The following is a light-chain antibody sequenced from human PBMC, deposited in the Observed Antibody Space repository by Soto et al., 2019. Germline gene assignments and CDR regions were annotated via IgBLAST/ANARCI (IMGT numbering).Light chain of an antibody. CDR2: GTS. J-gene: IGKJ1*01. CDR3: QQYGSSPSWT. Sequence: EVVLTQSPGTLSLSPGERATLSCRASQSVGSSYLAWYQQKPGQAPRVLIYGTSSRATGIPDRFSGSGSGTDFTLTISRLEPEDFAVYYCQQYGSSPSWTFGQGTKVDIK. V-gene: IGKV3-20*01. CDR1: QSVGSSY.